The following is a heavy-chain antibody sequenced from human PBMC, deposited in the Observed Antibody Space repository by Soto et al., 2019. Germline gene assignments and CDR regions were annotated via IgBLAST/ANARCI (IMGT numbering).Heavy chain of an antibody. J-gene: IGHJ4*02. Sequence: VKVSCKASGGTFSSYAISWVRQAPGQGLEWMGGIIPIFGTANYAQKFQGRVTITADKSTSTAYMELSSLRSEDTAVYYCARDRFTMVRGVPTTYYFDYWGQGTLVTVSS. CDR1: GGTFSSYA. V-gene: IGHV1-69*06. D-gene: IGHD3-10*01. CDR2: IIPIFGTA. CDR3: ARDRFTMVRGVPTTYYFDY.